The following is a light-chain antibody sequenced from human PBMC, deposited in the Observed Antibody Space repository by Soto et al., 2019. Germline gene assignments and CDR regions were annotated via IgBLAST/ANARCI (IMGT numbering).Light chain of an antibody. J-gene: IGLJ3*02. CDR2: TNN. Sequence: QSVLTQPPSASGTPGQRVTISCSGSSSNIGSNHIYWYQQLPGTAPKLLIYTNNQRPSGVPDRFSGSKSGTSASLAISALRSKDEADYYCAAWDDSLSGWVFGGGTKLTVL. CDR3: AAWDDSLSGWV. V-gene: IGLV1-47*01. CDR1: SSNIGSNH.